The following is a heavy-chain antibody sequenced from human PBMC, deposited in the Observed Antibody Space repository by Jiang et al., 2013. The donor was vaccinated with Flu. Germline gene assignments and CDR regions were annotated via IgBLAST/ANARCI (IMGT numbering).Heavy chain of an antibody. Sequence: LLKPSETLSLTCAVYGGSFSGYYWSWIRQPPGKGLGWIGEINHSGSTNYNPSLKSRVTISVDTSKNQFSLKLSSVTAADTAVYYCARHSIGNYVPRRVDWFDPWGPGEPWSPSPQ. V-gene: IGHV4-34*01. CDR1: GGSFSGYY. D-gene: IGHD4-11*01. CDR2: INHSGST. CDR3: ARHSIGNYVPRRVDWFDP. J-gene: IGHJ5*02.